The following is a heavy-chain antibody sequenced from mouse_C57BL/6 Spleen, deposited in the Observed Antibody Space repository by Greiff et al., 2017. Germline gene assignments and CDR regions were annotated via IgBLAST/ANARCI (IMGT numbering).Heavy chain of an antibody. D-gene: IGHD2-12*01. CDR3: ASYYSIMYYFDY. J-gene: IGHJ2*01. Sequence: EVQLQQSGPGLVKPSQSLSLTCSVTGYSITSGYYWNWIRQFPGNKLEWMGYISYDGSNNYNPSLKNRISITRDTSKNQFFLKLNSVTTEDTATYYCASYYSIMYYFDYWGQGTTLTVSS. CDR1: GYSITSGYY. CDR2: ISYDGSN. V-gene: IGHV3-6*01.